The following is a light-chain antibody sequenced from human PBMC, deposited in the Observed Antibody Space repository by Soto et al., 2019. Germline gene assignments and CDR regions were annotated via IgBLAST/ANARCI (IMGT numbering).Light chain of an antibody. CDR3: QTWGSGIWV. CDR2: LNSDGSH. V-gene: IGLV4-69*01. Sequence: QPVLTQSPSASASLGASVKLTCTLSSGHNTYAIVWLQQQPQKGPRHLMKLNSDGSHSKGDGIPDRFSGSSSGAERYLTISSLQSEDEADYYCQTWGSGIWVFGGGTKVTVL. CDR1: SGHNTYA. J-gene: IGLJ3*02.